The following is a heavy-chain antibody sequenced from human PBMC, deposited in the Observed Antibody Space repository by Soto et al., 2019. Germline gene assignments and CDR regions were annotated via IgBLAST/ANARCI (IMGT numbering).Heavy chain of an antibody. CDR1: GGSFSGYY. V-gene: IGHV4-34*01. J-gene: IGHJ6*02. CDR2: INHSGST. CDR3: ARGSALRFLEWSKAYYYYYGMDV. D-gene: IGHD3-3*01. Sequence: NPSETLSLTCAVYGGSFSGYYWSWIRQPPGKGLEWIGEINHSGSTNYNPSLKSRVTISVDTSKNQFSLKLSSVTAADTAVYYCARGSALRFLEWSKAYYYYYGMDVWGQGTTVTVSS.